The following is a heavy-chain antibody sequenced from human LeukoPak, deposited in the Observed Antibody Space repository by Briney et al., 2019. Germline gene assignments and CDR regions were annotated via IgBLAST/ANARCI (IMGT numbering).Heavy chain of an antibody. CDR1: GYSFTNYW. J-gene: IGHJ4*02. CDR3: ITGGSGSFYNPFDY. V-gene: IGHV5-51*01. D-gene: IGHD3-10*01. CDR2: IYPGDSDT. Sequence: GESLKISCKGSGYSFTNYWIGWVRQMPGKGLEWMGIIYPGDSDTRYSPSFQGQVTISADKSISTAYLQWSSLKASDTAMYYCITGGSGSFYNPFDYWAREPWSSSPQ.